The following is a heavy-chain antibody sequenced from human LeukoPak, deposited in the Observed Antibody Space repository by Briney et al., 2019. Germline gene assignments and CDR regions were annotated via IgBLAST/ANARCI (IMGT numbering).Heavy chain of an antibody. D-gene: IGHD3-22*01. CDR1: GFTFTSSA. Sequence: SVKVSCKASGFTFTSSAVQWVRQARGQRLEWIGWIVVGSGNTNYAQKFQERVTITRDMSTSLVYMELSSLRSEDTAVYYCAAEAAYYYNSRDAFDVWGQGTMVTVSS. CDR3: AAEAAYYYNSRDAFDV. V-gene: IGHV1-58*01. J-gene: IGHJ3*01. CDR2: IVVGSGNT.